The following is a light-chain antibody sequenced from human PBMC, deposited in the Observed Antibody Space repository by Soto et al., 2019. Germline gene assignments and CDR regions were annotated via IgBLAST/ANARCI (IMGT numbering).Light chain of an antibody. V-gene: IGLV1-40*01. CDR1: SSNIGAGYD. CDR2: GNT. CDR3: QSYDSSLSSVV. Sequence: QSVLTQPPSVSGAPGQRVTISCTGSSSNIGAGYDVHWYQQLPGTAPKPLIYGNTNRPSGVPDRFSGSKSGTSASLAITGLQAEDEADYYCQSYDSSLSSVVFGGGTKLTVL. J-gene: IGLJ2*01.